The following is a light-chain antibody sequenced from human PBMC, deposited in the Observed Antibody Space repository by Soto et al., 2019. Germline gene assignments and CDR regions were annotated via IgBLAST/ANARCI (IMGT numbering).Light chain of an antibody. CDR1: QTIAMY. CDR2: TTS. V-gene: IGKV1-39*01. Sequence: DIQRTQSPSSLSASVGDRVTITCRASQTIAMYVNWFQQKPGKAPKPLLCTTSSLHSGVPPRFSCSGSEGDFSLTISRLQPEGSATYDWQQCFSTSYTFGQGTKVEI. J-gene: IGKJ2*01. CDR3: QQCFSTSYT.